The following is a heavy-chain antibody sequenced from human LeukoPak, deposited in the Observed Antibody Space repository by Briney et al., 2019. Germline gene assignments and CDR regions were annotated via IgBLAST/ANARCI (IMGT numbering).Heavy chain of an antibody. V-gene: IGHV1-69*04. CDR1: GGTFSSYA. CDR2: IIPILGIA. D-gene: IGHD2-15*01. Sequence: SVKVSCKASGGTFSSYAISWVRQAPGQGLEWMGRIIPILGIANYAQKFQGRVTITADKATSTAYMEPSSLRSEDTAVYYCARGPVVANWFDPWGQGTLVTVSS. J-gene: IGHJ5*02. CDR3: ARGPVVANWFDP.